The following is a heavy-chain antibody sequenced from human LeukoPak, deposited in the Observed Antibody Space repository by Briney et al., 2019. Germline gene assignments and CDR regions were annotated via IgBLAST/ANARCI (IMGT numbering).Heavy chain of an antibody. CDR3: ARIAVVTQGDAFDL. CDR1: GGSINSSSYY. V-gene: IGHV4-39*07. D-gene: IGHD4-23*01. Sequence: SETLSLTCAVSGGSINSSSYYWGWIRQPPGKGLEWIGSIYYGGSTYYNPSLKSRVTISVDMSKNQFSLKLSSVTAADTAVYYCARIAVVTQGDAFDLWGRGTLVTVSS. J-gene: IGHJ3*01. CDR2: IYYGGST.